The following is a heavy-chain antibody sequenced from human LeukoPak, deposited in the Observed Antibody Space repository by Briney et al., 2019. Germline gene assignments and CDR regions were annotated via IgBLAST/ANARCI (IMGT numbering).Heavy chain of an antibody. CDR2: MNPNSGNT. CDR3: ERIAAVGSFHP. Sequence: ASVKVPCRSSGYTFTSCDINWVRQATGQGLEWMGWMNPNSGNTGYAQKFQGRVTITRNTSISTAYMELSSLRSEDTSVYYCERIAAVGSFHPWGQGTLVTVSS. D-gene: IGHD6-25*01. CDR1: GYTFTSCD. V-gene: IGHV1-8*03. J-gene: IGHJ5*02.